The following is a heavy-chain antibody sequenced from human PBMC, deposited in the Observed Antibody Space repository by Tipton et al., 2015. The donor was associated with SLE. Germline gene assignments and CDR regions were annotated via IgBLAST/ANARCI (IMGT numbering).Heavy chain of an antibody. V-gene: IGHV4-38-2*01. CDR2: IYHSGST. CDR3: ARVRGVVPNWFDP. J-gene: IGHJ5*02. D-gene: IGHD2-2*01. Sequence: TLSLTCAVSGYSISSGYYWGWIRQPPGKGLEWIGSIYHSGSTYYNPSLKSRVTISVDTSKNQFSLKLSSVTAADTAVYYCARVRGVVPNWFDPWGQGTLVTVSS. CDR1: GYSISSGYY.